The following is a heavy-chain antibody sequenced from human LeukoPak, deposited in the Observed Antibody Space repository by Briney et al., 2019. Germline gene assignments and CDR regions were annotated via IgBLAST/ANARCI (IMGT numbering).Heavy chain of an antibody. Sequence: GGSLRLSCAASGFTFSNAWIGWVRQDPVKGLEWVGRIKSKTDGGTTDYAEPVKGRFTISRDDSKNTLYLQMNSLKTVDTAVYYCATDSVSAAISGWGQGTLVTVSS. V-gene: IGHV3-15*01. CDR3: ATDSVSAAISG. CDR2: IKSKTDGGTT. D-gene: IGHD2-2*02. CDR1: GFTFSNAW. J-gene: IGHJ4*02.